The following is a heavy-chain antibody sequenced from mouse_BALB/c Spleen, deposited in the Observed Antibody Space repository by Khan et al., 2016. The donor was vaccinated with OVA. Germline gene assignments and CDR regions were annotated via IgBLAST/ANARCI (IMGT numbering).Heavy chain of an antibody. V-gene: IGHV14-3*02. D-gene: IGHD1-1*01. CDR3: RISTITA. CDR1: GYTIKNIY. CDR2: TDPANGNT. Sequence: VQLQESGAELAKPAASLKLSCTASGYTIKNIYIHWVKQRPEKGLERIRRTDPANGNTKYDPKFQGKATITADTSSNTAYLQLSSLTSEDTAVYYSRISTITAWGQGTTLTVSA. J-gene: IGHJ2*01.